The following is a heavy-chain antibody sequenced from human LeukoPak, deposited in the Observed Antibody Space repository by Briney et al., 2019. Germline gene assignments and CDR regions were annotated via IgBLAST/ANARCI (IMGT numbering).Heavy chain of an antibody. D-gene: IGHD2-15*01. CDR3: ARDKGAYCSGGSCYSRSDAFDI. CDR2: IIPIFGIA. CDR1: GGTFSSYA. V-gene: IGHV1-69*04. Sequence: SVKASCKASGGTFSSYAISWVRQAPGQGLEWMGRIIPIFGIANYAQKFQGRVTITADKSTSTAYMELSSLRSEDTAVYYYARDKGAYCSGGSCYSRSDAFDIWGQGTMVTVSS. J-gene: IGHJ3*02.